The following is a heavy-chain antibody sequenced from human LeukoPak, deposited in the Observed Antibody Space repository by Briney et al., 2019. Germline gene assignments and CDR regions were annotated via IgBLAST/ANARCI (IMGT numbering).Heavy chain of an antibody. CDR1: RYTFTGYY. V-gene: IGHV1-2*02. J-gene: IGHJ1*01. CDR3: ARVDDSSAYYSAAEYFQH. Sequence: ASVKVSCKASRYTFTGYYVHWVRQAHGQGLEWMGWINPNSGGTNYAQKFQGRVTMTRDTSISTAYMELSRLRSDDTAVYCCARVDDSSAYYSAAEYFQHWGQGTLVTVSS. CDR2: INPNSGGT. D-gene: IGHD3-22*01.